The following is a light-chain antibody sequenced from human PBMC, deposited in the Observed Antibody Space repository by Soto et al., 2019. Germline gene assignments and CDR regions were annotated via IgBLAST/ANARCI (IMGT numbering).Light chain of an antibody. J-gene: IGLJ2*01. Sequence: SYELTQPLSVSVALGQTARITCGGNNIATKNVHWYQQEPGQAPVLVIYRNGNRPSGIPERFSGSNSGNTATLTISRAQAGDEADYYCQVWDSSTPVVFGGGTKVNVL. CDR1: NIATKN. CDR2: RNG. CDR3: QVWDSSTPVV. V-gene: IGLV3-9*01.